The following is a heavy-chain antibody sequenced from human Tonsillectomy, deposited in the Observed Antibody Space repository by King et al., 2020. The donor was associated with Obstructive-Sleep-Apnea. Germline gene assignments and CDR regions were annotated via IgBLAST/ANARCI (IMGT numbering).Heavy chain of an antibody. V-gene: IGHV4-39*07. D-gene: IGHD6-19*01. CDR1: GASISSNSYY. CDR2: IYYSGST. CDR3: ARAVAVAGSFDP. J-gene: IGHJ5*02. Sequence: MQLQESGPGLVNPSETLSLSCIVSGASISSNSYYWGWIRQPPGKGLEWIGNIYYSGSTYYNPSLKSRVTISLDTSKSQLSLRLSSVTAADTAVYYCARAVAVAGSFDPWGRGTLVSVSS.